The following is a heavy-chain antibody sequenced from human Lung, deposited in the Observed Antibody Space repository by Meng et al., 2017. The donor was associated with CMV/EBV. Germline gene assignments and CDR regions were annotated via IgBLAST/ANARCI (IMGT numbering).Heavy chain of an antibody. CDR1: GFTFSSYG. D-gene: IGHD3-9*01. CDR3: ARELYYDILTGPRAVDV. Sequence: GESXKISXAASGFTFSSYGVHWVRQAPGEGLEWVAFISYGGGKEYYADSVKGRFTISRDNSKNMLFLQMDSLRPDDTAVYYCARELYYDILTGPRAVDVWGQGTMVTVSS. J-gene: IGHJ3*01. V-gene: IGHV3-30-3*01. CDR2: ISYGGGKE.